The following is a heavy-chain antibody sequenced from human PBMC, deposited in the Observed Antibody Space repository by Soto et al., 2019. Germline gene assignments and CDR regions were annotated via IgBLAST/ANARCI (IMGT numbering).Heavy chain of an antibody. Sequence: GESLKISCKGSGHIFSNYWIGWVRQMPGKGLEWMGIIYPGDSDTRYNPSLKSRVTISVDTSKNQFSLKLSSVTAADTAVYYCARAPVNWFDPWGQGTLVTVSS. D-gene: IGHD4-17*01. CDR1: GHIFSNYW. V-gene: IGHV5-51*01. J-gene: IGHJ5*02. CDR3: ARAPVNWFDP. CDR2: IYPGDSDT.